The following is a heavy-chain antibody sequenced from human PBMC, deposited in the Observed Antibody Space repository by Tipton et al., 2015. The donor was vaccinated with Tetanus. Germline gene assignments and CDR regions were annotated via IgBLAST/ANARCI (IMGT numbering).Heavy chain of an antibody. Sequence: SLRLSCAASGFTFSSYSMNWVRQAPGKGLEWVSSISSSSSYIYYADSVKGRFTISRDNAKNSLYLQMNSLRAEDTAVYYCASGMVRGVMGVDYWGQGTLVTVPS. V-gene: IGHV3-21*01. CDR2: ISSSSSYI. D-gene: IGHD3-10*01. CDR1: GFTFSSYS. CDR3: ASGMVRGVMGVDY. J-gene: IGHJ4*02.